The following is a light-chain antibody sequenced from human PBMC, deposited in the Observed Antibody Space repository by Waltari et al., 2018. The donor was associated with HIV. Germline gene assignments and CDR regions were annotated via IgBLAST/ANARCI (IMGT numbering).Light chain of an antibody. V-gene: IGLV3-21*02. Sequence: SYVLTQPPSVSVAPGQTARITCGGNNIGSNSFHWYPQKPHQAPVPVVYDDNDRPSGFPERISGSNSGYTATLTISRVEAEEEDDDDCQGRDSSRDNTRVFGGGTKLTVL. CDR1: NIGSNS. CDR3: QGRDSSRDNTRV. J-gene: IGLJ2*01. CDR2: DDN.